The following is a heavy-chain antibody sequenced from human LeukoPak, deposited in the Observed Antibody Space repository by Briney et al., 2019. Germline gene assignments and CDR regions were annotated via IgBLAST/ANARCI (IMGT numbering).Heavy chain of an antibody. V-gene: IGHV1-69*13. D-gene: IGHD4-17*01. CDR1: GGTFSSYA. Sequence: SVKVSCKASGGTFSSYAISWVRQAPGQGLEWMGGIIPIFGTANYAQKFQGRVTITADESTSTAYMELSSLRSEDTAVYYCARQDGPDYGDYAYYYYYGMDVWGQGTTVTVSS. J-gene: IGHJ6*02. CDR2: IIPIFGTA. CDR3: ARQDGPDYGDYAYYYYYGMDV.